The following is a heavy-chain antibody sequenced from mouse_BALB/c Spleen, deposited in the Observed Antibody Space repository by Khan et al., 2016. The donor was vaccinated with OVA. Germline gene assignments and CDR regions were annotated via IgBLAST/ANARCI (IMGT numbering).Heavy chain of an antibody. CDR1: GFSLTNYG. CDR3: ARQPYYHYNVMDY. D-gene: IGHD2-10*01. Sequence: QMQLQESGRGLVAPSQSLSITCTISGFSLTNYGVHWVRQPPGKGLEWLVVIWSDGSTTYNSALKSRLTINKDNSKSQVFLKMNSLQTDDTAMYFCARQPYYHYNVMDYWGQGTSVTVSS. V-gene: IGHV2-6-1*01. CDR2: IWSDGST. J-gene: IGHJ4*01.